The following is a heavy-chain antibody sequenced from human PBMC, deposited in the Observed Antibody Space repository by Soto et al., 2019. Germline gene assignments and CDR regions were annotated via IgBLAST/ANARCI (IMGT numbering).Heavy chain of an antibody. CDR2: IIPILGIA. D-gene: IGHD5-18*01. CDR3: ARDSSRTWIQLWSFDY. V-gene: IGHV1-69*04. Sequence: SVKVSCKASGGTFSSYTISWVRQAPGQGLEWMGRIIPILGIANYAQKFQGRVTITADKSTSTAYMELSSLRSEDTAVYYCARDSSRTWIQLWSFDYWGQGTLVTVSS. CDR1: GGTFSSYT. J-gene: IGHJ4*02.